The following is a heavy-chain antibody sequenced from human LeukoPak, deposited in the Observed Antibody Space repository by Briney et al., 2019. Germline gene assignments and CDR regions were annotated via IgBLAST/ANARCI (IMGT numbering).Heavy chain of an antibody. CDR3: ARDRLLWFGELFYHGMDV. CDR1: GFTFSSYS. D-gene: IGHD3-10*01. J-gene: IGHJ6*02. CDR2: ISSSSSYI. V-gene: IGHV3-21*01. Sequence: GGSLRLSCAASGFTFSSYSMNWVRQAPGKGLEWVSSISSSSSYIYYADSVKGRFTISRDNAKNSLYLQMNSLRAEDTAVYYCARDRLLWFGELFYHGMDVCGQGTTVTVSS.